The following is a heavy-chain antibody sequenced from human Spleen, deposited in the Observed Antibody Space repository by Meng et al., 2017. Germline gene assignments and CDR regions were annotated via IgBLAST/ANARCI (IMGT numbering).Heavy chain of an antibody. CDR1: GGIFSNYV. CDR3: ARGGYESVYYYYYGMDV. Sequence: SVKVSCKALGGIFSNYVIGWVRQAPGQGLEWMGGINAVFGTTNYAQKFQGRVTITADDCTSTAYMELRSLRSEDTAVYYCARGGYESVYYYYYGMDVWGQGTTVTVSS. V-gene: IGHV1-69*13. CDR2: INAVFGTT. D-gene: IGHD5-12*01. J-gene: IGHJ6*02.